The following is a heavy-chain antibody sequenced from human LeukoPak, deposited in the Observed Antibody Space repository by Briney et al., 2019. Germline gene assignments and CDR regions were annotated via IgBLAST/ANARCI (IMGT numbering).Heavy chain of an antibody. CDR1: GFTFSSYS. D-gene: IGHD3-10*01. CDR2: ISSGSTTI. J-gene: IGHJ1*01. CDR3: VRDGAVVTSGSYPWRYFQY. V-gene: IGHV3-48*04. Sequence: GGSLRLSCAASGFTFSSYSINWVRQAPGKGLGWVSFISSGSTTIFYADSVKGRFTISRDNAKNSLHLQLNTLRAEDTAVYYCVRDGAVVTSGSYPWRYFQYWGQGTLVTVSS.